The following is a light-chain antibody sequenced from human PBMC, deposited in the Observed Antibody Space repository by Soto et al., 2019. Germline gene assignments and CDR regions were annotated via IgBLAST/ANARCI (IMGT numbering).Light chain of an antibody. CDR1: SSDVGGYDY. CDR2: EVT. J-gene: IGLJ1*01. V-gene: IGLV2-14*01. CDR3: SSFRSTSTLPYV. Sequence: QSALTQPASVSGSPGQSITISCTGTSSDVGGYDYVSWYQQHPGKAPKLMIFEVTNRPSGVSNRFSGSKSGNTASLTISGLRAEDEADYYCSSFRSTSTLPYVFGTGTKLTVL.